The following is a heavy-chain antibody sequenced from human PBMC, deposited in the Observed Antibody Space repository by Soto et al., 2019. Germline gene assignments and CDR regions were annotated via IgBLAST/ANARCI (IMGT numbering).Heavy chain of an antibody. Sequence: GASVKVSCKASGYTFTSYGISWVRQAPGQGLEWMGWISAYNGNTNYAQKLQGRVTMTTDTSRSTAYMELRSLRSDDTAVYYCARGGGGWIPHYYYYYYGMDVWGQGTTVTVSS. CDR3: ARGGGGWIPHYYYYYYGMDV. D-gene: IGHD6-19*01. CDR2: ISAYNGNT. J-gene: IGHJ6*02. V-gene: IGHV1-18*04. CDR1: GYTFTSYG.